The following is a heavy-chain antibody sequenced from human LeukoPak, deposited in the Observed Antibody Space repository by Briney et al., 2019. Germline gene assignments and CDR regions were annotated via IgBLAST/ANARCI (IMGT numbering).Heavy chain of an antibody. Sequence: SETLSLTCAVYGGSFSGYYWSWVRQPPGKGLEWIGEINHSGSTNYNPSLKSRVTISVDTSKNQFSLKLSSVTAADTAVYYCARHGVTSMVRGVISWFDPWGQGTLVTVSS. D-gene: IGHD3-10*01. J-gene: IGHJ5*02. V-gene: IGHV4-34*01. CDR1: GGSFSGYY. CDR3: ARHGVTSMVRGVISWFDP. CDR2: INHSGST.